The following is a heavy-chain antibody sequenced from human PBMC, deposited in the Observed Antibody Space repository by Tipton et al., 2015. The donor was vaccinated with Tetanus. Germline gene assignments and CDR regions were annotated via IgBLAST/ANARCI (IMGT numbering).Heavy chain of an antibody. V-gene: IGHV4-4*09. CDR1: GGSISGYY. CDR2: IYQTGTT. CDR3: ARAAGFLGLTHDF. D-gene: IGHD2/OR15-2a*01. J-gene: IGHJ4*02. Sequence: TLSLTCTVSGGSISGYYWTWMRQPPGKGLEWLGYIYQTGTTYYNPSLKGRVTISMDRSNTQFSLRLDSLTAADTAVYYCARAAGFLGLTHDFWGRGTLVSVSS.